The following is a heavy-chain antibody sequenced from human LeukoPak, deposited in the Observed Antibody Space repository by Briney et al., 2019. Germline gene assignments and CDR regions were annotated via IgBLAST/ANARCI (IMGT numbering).Heavy chain of an antibody. CDR1: GFTFSSYG. V-gene: IGHV3-30*02. J-gene: IGHJ6*03. CDR2: IWYDGSNK. CDR3: AKDRVTGLAYDFWSGYRTGRNDMDV. Sequence: GGALRLSCAASGFTFSSYGLHWVRQAPGRGLEWVAFIWYDGSNKYYADSGKGRVTTTTENSKNTLYLQMDSMRAEDTAVYYCAKDRVTGLAYDFWSGYRTGRNDMDVWGKGTTVTVSS. D-gene: IGHD3-3*01.